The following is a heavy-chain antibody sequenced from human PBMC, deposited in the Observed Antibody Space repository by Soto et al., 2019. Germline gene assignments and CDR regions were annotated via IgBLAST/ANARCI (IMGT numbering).Heavy chain of an antibody. D-gene: IGHD5-18*01. CDR2: ISYDGGLQ. V-gene: IGHV3-30*03. CDR1: GFTFTSYG. CDR3: VSDLGYGNASVPYS. J-gene: IGHJ4*02. Sequence: QAHLVESGGGVVQPGRSLRLSCAASGFTFTSYGMHWVRQAPGTRLEWVAVISYDGGLQHYADSVKGRFTISRDNSKNMVLLQMNSLRAEDTAVYYCVSDLGYGNASVPYSWGQGTLVSVSS.